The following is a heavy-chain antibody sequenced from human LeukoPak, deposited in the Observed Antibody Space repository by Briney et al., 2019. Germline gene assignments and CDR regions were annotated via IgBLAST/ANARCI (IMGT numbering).Heavy chain of an antibody. D-gene: IGHD3-22*01. CDR1: GYTLTELS. V-gene: IGHV1-24*01. CDR3: AFEISVYYPSDY. Sequence: ASVKVSCKVSGYTLTELSMHWVRQAPGKGLEWMGGFDPEDGETIYAQKFQGRVTMTEDTSTDTAYMELSSLRSEDTAVYYCAFEISVYYPSDYWGQEPWSPSPQ. CDR2: FDPEDGET. J-gene: IGHJ4*01.